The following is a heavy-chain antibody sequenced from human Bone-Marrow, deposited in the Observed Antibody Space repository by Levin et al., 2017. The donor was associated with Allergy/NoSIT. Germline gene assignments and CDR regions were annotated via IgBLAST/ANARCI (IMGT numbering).Heavy chain of an antibody. V-gene: IGHV4-4*07. CDR2: IHPSGSP. D-gene: IGHD3/OR15-3a*01. Sequence: PSETLSLTCTVSGDSISRYYWSWLRQPAGKGLEWMGRIHPSGSPNYNPSLKSRVTVSEDTSNNQLSLRLTYLTAADTAVYYCATDGMISRPYGASGMDVWGQGTTVTVSS. J-gene: IGHJ6*02. CDR1: GDSISRYY. CDR3: ATDGMISRPYGASGMDV.